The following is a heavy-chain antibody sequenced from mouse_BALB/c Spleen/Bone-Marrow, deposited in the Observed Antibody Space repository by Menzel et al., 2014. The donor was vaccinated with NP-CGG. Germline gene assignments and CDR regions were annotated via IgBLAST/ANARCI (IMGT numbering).Heavy chain of an antibody. Sequence: VQLQQSGAELVRPGTSVKVSCKASGHAFTNYLLEWVKQRPGQGLEWTGVINPGSGGTKYNEKFKGKATLTVDKSSSTAYMQLSSLTSDDSAVYFCARRNRDYYAMDYWGQGTSVTVSS. CDR2: INPGSGGT. V-gene: IGHV1-54*01. CDR3: ARRNRDYYAMDY. CDR1: GHAFTNYL. J-gene: IGHJ4*01.